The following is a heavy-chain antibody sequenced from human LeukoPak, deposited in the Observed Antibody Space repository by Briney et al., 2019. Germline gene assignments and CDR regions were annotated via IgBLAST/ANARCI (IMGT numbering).Heavy chain of an antibody. D-gene: IGHD1-1*01. CDR2: IKQDGSEK. J-gene: IGHJ5*02. CDR3: ARDSATETVPVFWFDP. V-gene: IGHV3-7*01. Sequence: GGSLRLSCAASGFTFSSYWMSWVRQAPGKGLEWVANIKQDGSEKYYVDSVKGRFTISRDNAKNSLYLQMNSLRAEDTAVYYCARDSATETVPVFWFDPWGQGALVTVSS. CDR1: GFTFSSYW.